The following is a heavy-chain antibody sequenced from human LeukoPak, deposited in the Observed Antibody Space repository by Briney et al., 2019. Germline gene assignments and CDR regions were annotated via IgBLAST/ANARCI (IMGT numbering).Heavy chain of an antibody. V-gene: IGHV1-8*01. CDR2: MNPNSGNT. Sequence: ASVKVSCKASGYTFTSYDINWVRQATGQGLEWMGWMNPNSGNTGYAQKFQGRVTMTRNTSISTAYMELSSLRSEDTAVYYCATVVGATAEGYFDLWGRGTLVTVSS. CDR1: GYTFTSYD. J-gene: IGHJ2*01. CDR3: ATVVGATAEGYFDL. D-gene: IGHD1-26*01.